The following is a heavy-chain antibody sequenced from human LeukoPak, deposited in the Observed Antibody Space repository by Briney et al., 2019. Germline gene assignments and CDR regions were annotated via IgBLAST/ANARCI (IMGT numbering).Heavy chain of an antibody. V-gene: IGHV1-2*02. CDR3: ARGRYPYSSSWYRGYFDY. J-gene: IGHJ4*02. CDR2: INPNSGGT. Sequence: ASVKVSCKASGYTFTGYYMRWVRQAPGQGLEWMGWINPNSGGTGFAQKFQGRVTMTRDTSISTAYMELSRLRSDDTAVYYCARGRYPYSSSWYRGYFDYWGQGTLVTVSS. CDR1: GYTFTGYY. D-gene: IGHD6-13*01.